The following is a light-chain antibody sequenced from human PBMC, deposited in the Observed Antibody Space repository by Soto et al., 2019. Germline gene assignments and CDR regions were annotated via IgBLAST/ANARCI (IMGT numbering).Light chain of an antibody. CDR3: QHYNSYSEA. V-gene: IGKV1-5*03. Sequence: DIQMTQSPSTLSGSVGDRVTITCRASQTISSWLAWYQQKPGKAPKLLIYKASTLKSGVPSRVSGSGSGTEVTLTISSLQPDDFATYYCQHYNSYSEAFGQGTKGDLK. J-gene: IGKJ1*01. CDR2: KAS. CDR1: QTISSW.